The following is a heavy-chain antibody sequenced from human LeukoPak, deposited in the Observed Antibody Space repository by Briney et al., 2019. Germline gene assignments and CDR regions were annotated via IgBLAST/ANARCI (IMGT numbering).Heavy chain of an antibody. V-gene: IGHV4-34*01. CDR2: VNHSGST. CDR1: GGSFSGYY. CDR3: ARLGTMVRGVIVDY. D-gene: IGHD3-10*01. Sequence: SETLSLTCAVYGGSFSGYYWSWIRQPPGKGLEWIGEVNHSGSTNYNPSLKSRVTISVDTSKNQFSLKLSSVTAADTAVYYCARLGTMVRGVIVDYWGQGTLVTVSS. J-gene: IGHJ4*02.